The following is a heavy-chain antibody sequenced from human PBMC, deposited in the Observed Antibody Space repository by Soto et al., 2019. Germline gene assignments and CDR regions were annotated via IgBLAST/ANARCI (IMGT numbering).Heavy chain of an antibody. CDR2: ISSSSSYI. D-gene: IGHD6-19*01. CDR3: ARGRAVAWYFDY. Sequence: GGSLRLSCAASGFTFSSYSMNWVRQAPGKGLEWVSSISSSSSYIYYADSVKGRFTISRDNAKNSLYLQMNSLRAEDTAVYYCARGRAVAWYFDYWGQGTLVTVSS. V-gene: IGHV3-21*01. CDR1: GFTFSSYS. J-gene: IGHJ4*02.